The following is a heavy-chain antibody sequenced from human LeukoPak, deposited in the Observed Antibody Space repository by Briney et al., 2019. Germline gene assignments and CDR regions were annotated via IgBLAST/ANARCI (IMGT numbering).Heavy chain of an antibody. CDR1: GGSISSSSYY. Sequence: SETLSLTCTVSGGSISSSSYYWGWIRQPPGKGLEWIGSIYYSGSTYYNPSLKSRVTISVDTSKNQFSLKLSSVTAADTAVYYCARANSGYDSSGYTYYFDYWDQGTLVTVSS. J-gene: IGHJ4*02. CDR2: IYYSGST. D-gene: IGHD3-22*01. CDR3: ARANSGYDSSGYTYYFDY. V-gene: IGHV4-39*07.